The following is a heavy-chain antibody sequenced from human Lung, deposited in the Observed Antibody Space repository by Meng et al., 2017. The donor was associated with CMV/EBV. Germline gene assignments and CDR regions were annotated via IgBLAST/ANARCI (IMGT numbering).Heavy chain of an antibody. CDR3: ARVGAYCGGDCYHPR. CDR1: GGPLSSRNW. Sequence: EELKESGPSLVTSSGTPSLTCGVSGGPLSSRNWWSWVRQPPGKGLEWIGEIYHSGSTNYNPSLKSRVTISVDESKNQFSLRLSSVTAADTAVYYCARVGAYCGGDCYHPRWGQGTLVTVSS. D-gene: IGHD2-21*02. J-gene: IGHJ4*02. CDR2: IYHSGST. V-gene: IGHV4-4*02.